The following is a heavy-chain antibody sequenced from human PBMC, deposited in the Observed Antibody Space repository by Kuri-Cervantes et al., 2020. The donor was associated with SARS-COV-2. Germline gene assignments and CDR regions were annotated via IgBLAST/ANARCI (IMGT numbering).Heavy chain of an antibody. Sequence: ETLSLTCAASGFTFSSYSMNWVRQAPGKGLEWVSYISSSSTIYYADSVKGRFTISRDNAKNSLYLQMNSLRAEDTAVYYCARGFPTVTTWLGYYYYGMDVWGQGTTVTVSS. CDR2: ISSSSTI. CDR3: ARGFPTVTTWLGYYYYGMDV. CDR1: GFTFSSYS. V-gene: IGHV3-48*01. D-gene: IGHD4-17*01. J-gene: IGHJ6*02.